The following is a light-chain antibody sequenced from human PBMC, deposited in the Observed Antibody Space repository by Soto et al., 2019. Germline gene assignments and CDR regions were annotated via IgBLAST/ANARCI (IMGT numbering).Light chain of an antibody. J-gene: IGKJ1*01. Sequence: IVMTQSPATLSVSPGERATLSCMASQSINSNLAWYQQKPGQAPRLLIYQTSIRAAGIPARFSASGTGTDFTLTISDVQPEDFAVYYCHQRQSWPRTFGQGTKVDIK. CDR3: HQRQSWPRT. CDR2: QTS. V-gene: IGKV3D-15*03. CDR1: QSINSN.